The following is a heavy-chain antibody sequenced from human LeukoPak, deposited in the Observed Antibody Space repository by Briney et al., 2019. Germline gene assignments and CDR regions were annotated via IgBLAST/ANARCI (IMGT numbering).Heavy chain of an antibody. Sequence: GGSLRLSCTVSGFTVSSNSMSWVRQAPGKGLEWVSFIFSITHYADSAKGRFSISRDNSKNTLYLQMNSLRAEDTAVYYCARTGGYSFPDAFDIWGQGTMVTVSS. CDR1: GFTVSSNS. CDR3: ARTGGYSFPDAFDI. V-gene: IGHV3-53*01. J-gene: IGHJ3*02. D-gene: IGHD2-8*02. CDR2: IFSIT.